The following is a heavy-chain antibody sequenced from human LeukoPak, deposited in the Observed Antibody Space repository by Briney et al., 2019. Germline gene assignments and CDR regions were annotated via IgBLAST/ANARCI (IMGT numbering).Heavy chain of an antibody. D-gene: IGHD3-22*01. J-gene: IGHJ3*02. Sequence: GRSLRLSCAASGFTFSSCGMHWVRQAPGKGLEWVAVISYDGSNKYYADSVKGRFTISRDNSKNTLYLRMNSLRAEDTAVYYCAKGWDISGYQSRGAFDIWGRGTMVTVSS. V-gene: IGHV3-30*18. CDR2: ISYDGSNK. CDR1: GFTFSSCG. CDR3: AKGWDISGYQSRGAFDI.